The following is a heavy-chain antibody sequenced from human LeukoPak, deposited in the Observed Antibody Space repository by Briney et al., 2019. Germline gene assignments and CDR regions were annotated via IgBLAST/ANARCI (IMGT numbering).Heavy chain of an antibody. J-gene: IGHJ3*02. Sequence: GASVKVSRKASGYTFTSYGFTWVRQAPGQGLEWMGWINAYNDNTNYAQKVQDRVTMTTDTSTSTAYMELRSLRSDDTAVYYCARVVLVAREAFDIWGQGTMVTVSS. CDR1: GYTFTSYG. V-gene: IGHV1-18*01. CDR2: INAYNDNT. CDR3: ARVVLVAREAFDI. D-gene: IGHD2-15*01.